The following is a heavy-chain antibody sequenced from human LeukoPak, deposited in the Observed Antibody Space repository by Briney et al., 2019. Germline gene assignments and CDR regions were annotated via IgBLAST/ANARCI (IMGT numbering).Heavy chain of an antibody. CDR1: GFTFSSYG. V-gene: IGHV3-33*06. D-gene: IGHD5-18*01. J-gene: IGHJ4*02. Sequence: PGRSLRLSCAASGFTFSSYGMHWVRQAPGKGLEWVAVIWYDGSNKYYADSVKGRFTISRDNSKNTLYMQMNSLRAEDTAVYYCAKDNSYGYDYWGQGTLVTVPS. CDR3: AKDNSYGYDY. CDR2: IWYDGSNK.